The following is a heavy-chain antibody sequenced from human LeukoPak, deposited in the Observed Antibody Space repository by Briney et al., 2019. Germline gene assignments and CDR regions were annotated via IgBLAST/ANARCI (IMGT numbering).Heavy chain of an antibody. CDR1: GFTFSSYS. V-gene: IGHV3-21*01. CDR2: ISSSSSYI. J-gene: IGHJ3*02. CDR3: ATSIAARPPAFDI. D-gene: IGHD6-6*01. Sequence: GGSLRLSCAASGFTFSSYSMNWVRQAPGKGLEWVSSISSSSSYIYYADSVKGRFTISRDNAKNSLYLQMNSLRAEDTAVYYCATSIAARPPAFDIWGQGTMVTVSS.